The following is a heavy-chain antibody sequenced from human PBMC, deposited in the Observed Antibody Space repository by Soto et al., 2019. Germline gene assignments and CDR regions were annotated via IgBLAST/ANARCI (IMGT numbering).Heavy chain of an antibody. Sequence: ASVKVCCKASRYPFTSYDIHWVRQATGQGLEWMGWMNPNSGNTAFAQKFQDRVTMTRNTSTRIAYMELSSLRSEDTAVYYCARETYNSGESAFDIWGQGTMVTV. D-gene: IGHD3-22*01. J-gene: IGHJ3*02. CDR1: RYPFTSYD. V-gene: IGHV1-8*01. CDR2: MNPNSGNT. CDR3: ARETYNSGESAFDI.